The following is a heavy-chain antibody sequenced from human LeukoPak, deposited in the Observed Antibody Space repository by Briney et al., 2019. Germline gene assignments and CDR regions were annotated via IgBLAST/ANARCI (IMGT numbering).Heavy chain of an antibody. CDR1: GFTFSSYG. V-gene: IGHV3-23*01. CDR3: ARVVRYCSSTSCYSKDN. Sequence: GGSLRLSCAASGFTFSSYGMSWVRQAPGKGLEWVSAISSGGGNTYYADSVKGRFTISRDNSRNTLYLQMNSLRAEDTAVYYCARVVRYCSSTSCYSKDNWGQGTLVTVSS. CDR2: ISSGGGNT. J-gene: IGHJ4*02. D-gene: IGHD2-2*02.